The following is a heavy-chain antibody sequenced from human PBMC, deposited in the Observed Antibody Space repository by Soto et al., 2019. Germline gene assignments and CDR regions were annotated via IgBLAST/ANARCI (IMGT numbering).Heavy chain of an antibody. Sequence: SVKVSCKASGGTFSSYAISWVRQAPGQGLEWMGGIIPIFGTANYAQKFQGRVTITADKSTSTAYMELSSLRSEDTAVYYCARDPDIVVVPAASGYGMDVWGQGNTVTVSS. D-gene: IGHD2-2*01. CDR1: GGTFSSYA. V-gene: IGHV1-69*06. CDR2: IIPIFGTA. CDR3: ARDPDIVVVPAASGYGMDV. J-gene: IGHJ6*02.